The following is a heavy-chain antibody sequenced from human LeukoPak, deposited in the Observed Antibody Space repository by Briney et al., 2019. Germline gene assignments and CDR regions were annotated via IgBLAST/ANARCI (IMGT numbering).Heavy chain of an antibody. J-gene: IGHJ4*02. CDR2: IKQDGSEK. CDR3: ARDKADSSGYSAFDY. CDR1: GFTFSSYW. Sequence: TGGSLRLSCAASGFTFSSYWMSWVRQAPGKGLEWVANIKQDGSEKYYVDSVRGRFTISRDNAKNSLYLQMNSLRAEDTAVYYCARDKADSSGYSAFDYWGQGTLVTVSS. D-gene: IGHD3-22*01. V-gene: IGHV3-7*01.